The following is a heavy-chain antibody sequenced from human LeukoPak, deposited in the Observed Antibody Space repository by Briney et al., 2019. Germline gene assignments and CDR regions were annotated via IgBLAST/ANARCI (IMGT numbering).Heavy chain of an antibody. CDR1: GGSFSGYY. Sequence: SETLSLTCAVYGGSFSGYYWSWIRQPPGKGLEWSGEINHSGSTNYNPPLKSRVTISVDTSKNQFSLKLSSVTAADTAVYYCARKPLSYYDSSGRRAFDIWGQGTMVTVSS. CDR3: ARKPLSYYDSSGRRAFDI. J-gene: IGHJ3*02. CDR2: INHSGST. D-gene: IGHD3-22*01. V-gene: IGHV4-34*01.